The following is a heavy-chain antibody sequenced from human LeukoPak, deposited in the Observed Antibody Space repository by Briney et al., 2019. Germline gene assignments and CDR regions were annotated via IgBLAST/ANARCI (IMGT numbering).Heavy chain of an antibody. V-gene: IGHV3-23*01. CDR2: ISGSDGAT. Sequence: GGSLRLSCVGSGFTFSAYGMSWVRQAPGKGLESVSSISGSDGATSYADSVKGRFTISRDNSKNTLYLQMNSLRAEDTAVYYCAKDMRGVVLVPRAYYLDSWGQGTLVTVSS. J-gene: IGHJ4*02. CDR1: GFTFSAYG. CDR3: AKDMRGVVLVPRAYYLDS. D-gene: IGHD2-8*02.